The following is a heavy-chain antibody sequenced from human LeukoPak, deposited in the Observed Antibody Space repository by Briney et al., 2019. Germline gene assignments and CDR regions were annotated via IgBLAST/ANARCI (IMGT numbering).Heavy chain of an antibody. J-gene: IGHJ6*02. V-gene: IGHV1-69*13. CDR2: IIPIFGTA. CDR1: GGTFSSYA. Sequence: SVKVSCKASGGTFSSYAISWVRQAPGQGLEWMGGIIPIFGTANYAQKSQGRVTITADESTSTAYMELSSLRSEDTAVYYCAGEGIAAAGIGYYYYGMDVWGQGTTVTVSS. CDR3: AGEGIAAAGIGYYYYGMDV. D-gene: IGHD6-13*01.